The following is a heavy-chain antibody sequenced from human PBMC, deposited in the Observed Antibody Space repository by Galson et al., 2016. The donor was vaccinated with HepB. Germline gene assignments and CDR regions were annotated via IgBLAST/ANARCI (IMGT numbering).Heavy chain of an antibody. CDR1: GFTFSDYY. V-gene: IGHV3-74*01. CDR2: INGDGSGT. CDR3: AKDVGYCSGGTCSIDAFDI. D-gene: IGHD2-15*01. J-gene: IGHJ3*02. Sequence: SLRLSCAASGFTFSDYYMHWVRQVPGQGLMWVSRINGDGSGTNFADSVRGRFTISRDNVKNTLHLQMNSLRVEDTAVYYCAKDVGYCSGGTCSIDAFDIWGQGTMVTVSS.